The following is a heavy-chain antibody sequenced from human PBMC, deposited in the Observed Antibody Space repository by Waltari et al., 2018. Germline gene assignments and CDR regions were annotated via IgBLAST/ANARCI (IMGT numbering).Heavy chain of an antibody. CDR2: TYDRSKWNN. CDR3: ARGYGSGAYRGAFNI. D-gene: IGHD3-3*01. CDR1: GDSVSSNSVT. Sequence: QVQLQQSGPGLVKPSQTLSLTCAISGDSVSSNSVTWNWIRQSPSRGLEWLGRTYDRSKWNNDYEISVKNRITINPGTSKNQFSLQLNSVTPEDTAVYFCARGYGSGAYRGAFNIWGQGTMVTVSS. J-gene: IGHJ3*02. V-gene: IGHV6-1*01.